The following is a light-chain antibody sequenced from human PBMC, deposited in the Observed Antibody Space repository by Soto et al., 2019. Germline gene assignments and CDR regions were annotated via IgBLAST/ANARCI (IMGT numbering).Light chain of an antibody. V-gene: IGKV1-27*01. CDR2: AAS. CDR3: QKYSSVPV. Sequence: DIQMTQSPTSLSASVGDRVTITCRASQDIRNFVAWYQQKPGKAPKLLIYAASTLQSGVPSRFSGSESGTHFTHNINSLQHDDVAPYSCQKYSSVPVFGNGTKVEIK. J-gene: IGKJ3*01. CDR1: QDIRNF.